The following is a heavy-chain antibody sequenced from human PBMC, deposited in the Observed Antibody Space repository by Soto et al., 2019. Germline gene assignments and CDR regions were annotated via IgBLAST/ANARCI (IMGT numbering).Heavy chain of an antibody. CDR3: ARDGTFDI. CDR2: INPAGGTT. V-gene: IGHV1-46*01. Sequence: QVQLVQSGAEVKKPGASVKVSCQASGYTFTKYFIQWIRQGPGQDLEWVGLINPAGGTTSYAQKFQGRVTMTRDTSTRTVFMELTSLRSGDTGVYFCARDGTFDIWGQGTLVTVSS. D-gene: IGHD1-7*01. J-gene: IGHJ4*02. CDR1: GYTFTKYF.